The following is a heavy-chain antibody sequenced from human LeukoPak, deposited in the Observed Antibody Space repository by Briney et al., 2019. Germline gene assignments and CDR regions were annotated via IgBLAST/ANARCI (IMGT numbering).Heavy chain of an antibody. CDR1: GFTFSSYA. J-gene: IGHJ4*02. D-gene: IGHD6-19*01. Sequence: GGSLRLSCAASGFTFSSYAMSWVRQAPGKGLEWVSGISGSGGSTYYADSVKGRFTISRDNSKNTVYLQMNSLRAEDTAVYYCAKIVLSVAVTGVRYCDYWGQGTLVTISS. V-gene: IGHV3-23*01. CDR3: AKIVLSVAVTGVRYCDY. CDR2: ISGSGGST.